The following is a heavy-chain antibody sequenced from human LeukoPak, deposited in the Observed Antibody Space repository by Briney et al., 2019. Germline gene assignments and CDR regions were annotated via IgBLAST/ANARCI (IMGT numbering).Heavy chain of an antibody. CDR3: AKAFRDRDAFDI. D-gene: IGHD2-21*01. V-gene: IGHV3-7*01. Sequence: GGSLRLSCAASGFTFSSYWMSWVRQAPGKGLEWVANIKQDGSEKYYVDSVKGRFTISRDNSKNTLYLQMNSLRAEDTAVYYCAKAFRDRDAFDIWGQGTMVTVSS. CDR2: IKQDGSEK. CDR1: GFTFSSYW. J-gene: IGHJ3*02.